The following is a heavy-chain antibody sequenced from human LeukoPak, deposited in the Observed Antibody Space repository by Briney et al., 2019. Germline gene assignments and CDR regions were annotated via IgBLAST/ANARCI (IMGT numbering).Heavy chain of an antibody. CDR3: ARGPSSARYPLDF. D-gene: IGHD6-19*01. V-gene: IGHV3-53*01. J-gene: IGHJ4*02. CDR2: IYSGGTT. Sequence: GGSLRLSCGASGFTVSSDYMTWVRQAPGKGLEWVSLIYSGGTTDYADSVKGRFTISRDDSKNTLFLQMNNLTAEDTAVYFCARGPSSARYPLDFWGQGTLVTVSS. CDR1: GFTVSSDY.